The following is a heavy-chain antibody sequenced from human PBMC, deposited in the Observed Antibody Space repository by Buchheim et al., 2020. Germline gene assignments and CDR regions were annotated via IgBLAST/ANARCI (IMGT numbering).Heavy chain of an antibody. J-gene: IGHJ4*02. CDR1: GFTFSSYA. CDR2: ISGSGGST. CDR3: AKDYGLCGGDCYYFGTFDY. Sequence: EVQLLESGGGLVQPGGSLRLSCAASGFTFSSYAMSWVRQAPGKGLEWVSAISGSGGSTYYADSVKGRFTISRDNSKNTLYLQMNSLRAEDTVVYYCAKDYGLCGGDCYYFGTFDYWGQGPL. D-gene: IGHD2-21*02. V-gene: IGHV3-23*01.